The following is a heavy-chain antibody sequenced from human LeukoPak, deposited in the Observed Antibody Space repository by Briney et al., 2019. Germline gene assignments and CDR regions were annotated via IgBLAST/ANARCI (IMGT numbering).Heavy chain of an antibody. CDR1: GFTFSNAW. Sequence: GGSLRLSCAASGFTFSNAWMSWVRQAPGKGLEWVGRIKSKTDGGTTDYAAPVKGRFTISRDDSKNTLYLQMNSLKTEDTAVYYCTTEDGTTSNYYYGMDVWGKGTTVTVSS. CDR2: IKSKTDGGTT. D-gene: IGHD1-1*01. V-gene: IGHV3-15*01. J-gene: IGHJ6*04. CDR3: TTEDGTTSNYYYGMDV.